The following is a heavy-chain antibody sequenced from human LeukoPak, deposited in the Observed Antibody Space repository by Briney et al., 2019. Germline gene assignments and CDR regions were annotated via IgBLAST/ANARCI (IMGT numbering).Heavy chain of an antibody. D-gene: IGHD6-13*01. CDR2: IYYSGST. Sequence: SETLSLTCTVSGGSITSYYWSWIRQPPGKGLEWIGYIYYSGSTNYNPSLKSRVTISLDTSKNQFSLKLSSVTAADTAVYYCARGGGISHYYYYMDVWGKGTTVTISS. J-gene: IGHJ6*03. CDR1: GGSITSYY. V-gene: IGHV4-59*01. CDR3: ARGGGISHYYYYMDV.